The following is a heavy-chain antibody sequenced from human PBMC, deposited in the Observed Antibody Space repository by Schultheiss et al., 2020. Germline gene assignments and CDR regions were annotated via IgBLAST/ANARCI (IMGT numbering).Heavy chain of an antibody. Sequence: ASVKVSCKASGYTFTGYYMHWVRQAPGQGLEWMGWINPNSGGTNYAQKFQGRVTMTRDTSISTAYMELSRLRSDDTAVYYCARSLPYGYYFDYWGQGTLVTVSS. CDR1: GYTFTGYY. CDR2: INPNSGGT. D-gene: IGHD4-17*01. V-gene: IGHV1-2*02. CDR3: ARSLPYGYYFDY. J-gene: IGHJ4*02.